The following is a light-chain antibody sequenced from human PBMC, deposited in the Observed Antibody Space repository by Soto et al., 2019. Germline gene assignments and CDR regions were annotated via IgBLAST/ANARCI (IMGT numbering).Light chain of an antibody. CDR3: QQRSNWPLT. CDR1: QSVSSY. CDR2: DAS. Sequence: EIVLTQSPVTLSLSPGKRATLSCRASQSVSSYLAWYQQKPGQAPRLLIYDASNRATGIPARFSGSGSGTDFTLTISSLEPEDFAVYYCQQRSNWPLTFGGGTKVDI. V-gene: IGKV3-11*01. J-gene: IGKJ4*01.